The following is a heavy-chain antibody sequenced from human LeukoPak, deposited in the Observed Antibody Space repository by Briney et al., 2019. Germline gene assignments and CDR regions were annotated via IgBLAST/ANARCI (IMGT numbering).Heavy chain of an antibody. CDR1: GGSFSGYY. D-gene: IGHD6-19*01. J-gene: IGHJ1*01. CDR3: ACGAVAGNRYFQH. CDR2: INHSGST. Sequence: SETLSLTCAVYGGSFSGYYWSWIRQPPGKGLEWIGEINHSGSTNYNPSPKSRVTISVDTSKNQFSLKLSSAAAADTDVYYSACGAVAGNRYFQHWGQGTLVTVSS. V-gene: IGHV4-34*01.